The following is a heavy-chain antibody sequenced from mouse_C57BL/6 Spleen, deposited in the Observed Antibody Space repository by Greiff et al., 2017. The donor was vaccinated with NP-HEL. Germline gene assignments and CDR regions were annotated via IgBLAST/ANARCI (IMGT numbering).Heavy chain of an antibody. CDR3: ARANWDGGFAY. CDR1: GFTFSDYG. J-gene: IGHJ3*01. Sequence: DVMLVESGGGLVKPGGSLKLSCAASGFTFSDYGMHWVRQAPEKGLEWVAYISSGSSTIYYADTVKGRFTISRDNAKNTLFLQMTSLRSEDTAMYYCARANWDGGFAYWGQGTLVTVSA. CDR2: ISSGSSTI. D-gene: IGHD4-1*01. V-gene: IGHV5-17*01.